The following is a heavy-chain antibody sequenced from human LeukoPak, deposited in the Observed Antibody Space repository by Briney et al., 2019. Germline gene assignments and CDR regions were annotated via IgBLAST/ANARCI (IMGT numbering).Heavy chain of an antibody. CDR1: GGTFSSYA. D-gene: IGHD3-3*02. CDR3: AYVSMGSFDY. Sequence: GASVKVSCKASGGTFSSYAISWVRQAPGQGLEWMGWISAYNGNTNYAQKLQGRVTMTTDTSTSTAYMELRSLRSDDTAVYYCAYVSMGSFDYWGQGTLVTVSS. V-gene: IGHV1-18*01. J-gene: IGHJ4*02. CDR2: ISAYNGNT.